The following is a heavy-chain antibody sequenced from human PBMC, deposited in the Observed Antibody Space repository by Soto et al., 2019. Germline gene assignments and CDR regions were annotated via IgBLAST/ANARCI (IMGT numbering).Heavy chain of an antibody. CDR1: GYTFTSYG. D-gene: IGHD6-13*01. CDR2: INAANGDT. Sequence: ASLKVYCKASGYTFTSYGIDWVRQATGQRLEWMGWINAANGDTKYSPKFQGRVTITRDTSASTAYMELSSLRSEDTAVYYCVRRHVSATGIDWFDPWGQGTLVTVSS. J-gene: IGHJ5*02. V-gene: IGHV1-3*01. CDR3: VRRHVSATGIDWFDP.